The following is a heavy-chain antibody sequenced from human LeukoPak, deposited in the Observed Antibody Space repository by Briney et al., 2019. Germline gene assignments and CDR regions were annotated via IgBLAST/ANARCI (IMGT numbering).Heavy chain of an antibody. J-gene: IGHJ4*02. CDR1: GGSISSSSDY. CDR2: IYYSGST. CDR3: ARDPEYCSSTSCYYFDY. Sequence: SETLSLTCIVSGGSISSSSDYWGWIRQPPGKGLEWIGNIYYSGSTYYNPSLKSRVTISVDTSRNQFSLKLSSVTAADTAVYYCARDPEYCSSTSCYYFDYWGQGTLVTVSS. V-gene: IGHV4-39*07. D-gene: IGHD2-2*01.